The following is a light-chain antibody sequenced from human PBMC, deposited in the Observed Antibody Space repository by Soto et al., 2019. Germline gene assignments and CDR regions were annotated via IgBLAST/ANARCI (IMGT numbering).Light chain of an antibody. Sequence: QSALAQPPSASGSPGQSVTISCTGTSSDVGGYNYVSWYQQYPGKAPKLMISEVTKRPSGVPDRFSGSKSGNTASLTVSGLQADDEADYYCSSYAGDFWVFGGGTQLTVL. CDR3: SSYAGDFWV. CDR2: EVT. J-gene: IGLJ3*02. V-gene: IGLV2-8*01. CDR1: SSDVGGYNY.